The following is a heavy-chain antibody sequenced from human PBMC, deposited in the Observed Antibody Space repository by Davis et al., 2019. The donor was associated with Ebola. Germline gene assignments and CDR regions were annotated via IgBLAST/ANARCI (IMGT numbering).Heavy chain of an antibody. V-gene: IGHV3-48*02. J-gene: IGHJ4*02. Sequence: PRGSLRLSCAASGFTFSSYSMNWVRQGPGKGLEWDSFISSSGNLIYYAESVNDRFIITRDNAKNSLYLQMNSLRDADTAVYYCARVRASYYFDYWGQGTLLTVSS. CDR1: GFTFSSYS. CDR2: ISSSGNLI. CDR3: ARVRASYYFDY.